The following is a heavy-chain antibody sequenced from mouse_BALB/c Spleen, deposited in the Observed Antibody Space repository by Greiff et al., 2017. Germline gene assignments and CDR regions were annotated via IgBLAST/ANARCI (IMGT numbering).Heavy chain of an antibody. CDR2: ISNGGGST. V-gene: IGHV5-12-2*01. D-gene: IGHD2-4*01. CDR1: GFTFSSYT. CDR3: ARGGDYGGYAMDY. Sequence: EVQRVESGGGLVQPGGSLKLSCAASGFTFSSYTMHWVRQTPEKRLEWVAYISNGGGSTYYPDTVKGRFTISRDNAKNTLYLQMSSLKSEDTAMYDFARGGDYGGYAMDYWGQGTSVTVSS. J-gene: IGHJ4*01.